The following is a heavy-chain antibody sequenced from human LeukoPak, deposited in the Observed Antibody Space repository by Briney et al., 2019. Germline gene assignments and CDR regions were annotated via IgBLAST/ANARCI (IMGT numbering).Heavy chain of an antibody. D-gene: IGHD3-16*01. V-gene: IGHV3-30*03. Sequence: PGRSLRLSCAASGFTFSSYGMHWVRQAPGKGLEWVAVISYDGSNKYYADSVKGRFTISRDNARNSLYLQMNSLRAEDMALYYCAAKKGGSSNFDYWGQGTLVTVSS. CDR2: ISYDGSNK. CDR3: AAKKGGSSNFDY. J-gene: IGHJ4*02. CDR1: GFTFSSYG.